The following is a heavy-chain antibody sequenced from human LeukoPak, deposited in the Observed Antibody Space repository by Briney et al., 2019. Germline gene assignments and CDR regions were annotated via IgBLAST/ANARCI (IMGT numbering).Heavy chain of an antibody. V-gene: IGHV4-61*02. CDR3: ARDLIAVAGTFWFDP. J-gene: IGHJ5*02. D-gene: IGHD6-19*01. CDR2: IYTSGST. Sequence: SETLSLTCTVSAGSISSGSYYWRWIRQPAGKGLERIGRIYTSGSTNYNPPLKSRVTISVDTSKPKFSLKLSSVTAADTAVYYCARDLIAVAGTFWFDPWGQGTLVTVSS. CDR1: AGSISSGSYY.